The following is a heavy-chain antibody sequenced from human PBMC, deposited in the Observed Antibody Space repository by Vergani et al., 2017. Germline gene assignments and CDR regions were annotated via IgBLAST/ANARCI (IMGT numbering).Heavy chain of an antibody. CDR3: ATDEVMDSYGPPRCFY. Sequence: QVQLVQSGAEVKKPGSSVKVSCKASGGTFSSYAISWVRQAPGQGLEWMGGFDPEDGETIYAQKFQGRVTMTEDTSTDTAYMELSSLRSEDTAVYYCATDEVMDSYGPPRCFYWGQGTLVTVSS. J-gene: IGHJ4*02. CDR1: GGTFSSYA. CDR2: FDPEDGET. V-gene: IGHV1-24*01. D-gene: IGHD2-21*01.